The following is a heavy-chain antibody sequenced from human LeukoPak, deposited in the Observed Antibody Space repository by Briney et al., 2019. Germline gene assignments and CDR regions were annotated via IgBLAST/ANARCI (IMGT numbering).Heavy chain of an antibody. CDR2: IYYSGST. V-gene: IGHV4-59*01. Sequence: SETLSLTCTVSGGSISSYYWSWIRQPPGKGLEWIGYIYYSGSTNYNPSLKSRVTISVDTPKNQFSLKLSSVTAADTAVYYCARGSYNWNYEGYFDYWGQGTLVTVSS. CDR3: ARGSYNWNYEGYFDY. J-gene: IGHJ4*02. D-gene: IGHD1-7*01. CDR1: GGSISSYY.